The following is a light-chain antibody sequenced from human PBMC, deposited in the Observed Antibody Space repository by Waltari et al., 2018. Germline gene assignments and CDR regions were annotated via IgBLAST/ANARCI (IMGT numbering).Light chain of an antibody. CDR3: QKYNSAPLT. V-gene: IGKV1-27*01. Sequence: DIQMTQSPSSLSASVGDRVTITCWASQAISNYLAWYQQKPGKVPKLLIYAASILQSGVPSRFSGTGSGTGFSLTISSLQPEDVATYYCQKYNSAPLTFGGGTKVEIK. CDR2: AAS. CDR1: QAISNY. J-gene: IGKJ4*01.